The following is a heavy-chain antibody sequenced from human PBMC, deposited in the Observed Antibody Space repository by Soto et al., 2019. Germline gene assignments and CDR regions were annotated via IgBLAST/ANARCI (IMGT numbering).Heavy chain of an antibody. J-gene: IGHJ4*02. CDR1: GFTFSNAW. Sequence: GESLKISCAASGFTFSNAWMSWVRQAPGKGLEWVGRIKSKTDGGTTDYAAPVKGRFTISRDDSKNTLYLQMNSLKTEDTAVYYCTTDITDSNYDFDYWGQGTLVTVSS. CDR2: IKSKTDGGTT. D-gene: IGHD4-4*01. V-gene: IGHV3-15*01. CDR3: TTDITDSNYDFDY.